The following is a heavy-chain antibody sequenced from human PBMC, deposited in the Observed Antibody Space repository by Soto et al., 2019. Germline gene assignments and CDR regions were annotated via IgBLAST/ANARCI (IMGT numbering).Heavy chain of an antibody. D-gene: IGHD1-20*01. V-gene: IGHV3-23*01. CDR1: GFTFSSYA. Sequence: PGGSLRLSCAASGFTFSSYAMSWVRQAPGKGLEWVSAISGSGGSTYYADSVKGRYTISRDNSKNTLYLQMNSLRAEDTAVYYCAKGGIWCNWAPGEIKTVGQYFDLWGRGTLVTVSS. CDR3: AKGGIWCNWAPGEIKTVGQYFDL. CDR2: ISGSGGST. J-gene: IGHJ2*01.